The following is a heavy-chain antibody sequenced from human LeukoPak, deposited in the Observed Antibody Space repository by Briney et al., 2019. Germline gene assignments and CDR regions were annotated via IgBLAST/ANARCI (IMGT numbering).Heavy chain of an antibody. Sequence: GGSLRLSCAASGFTFSSYEMNWVRQAPGKGLEWVSYISSSGSTIYYADSVKGRFTISRDNAKNSLYLQMNSLRAEDTALYYCAKAKTRVREVTFDYWGQGTLVTVSS. D-gene: IGHD3-10*01. CDR2: ISSSGSTI. CDR1: GFTFSSYE. J-gene: IGHJ4*02. CDR3: AKAKTRVREVTFDY. V-gene: IGHV3-48*03.